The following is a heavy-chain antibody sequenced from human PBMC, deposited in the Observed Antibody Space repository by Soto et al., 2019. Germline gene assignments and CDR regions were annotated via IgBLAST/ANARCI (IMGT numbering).Heavy chain of an antibody. CDR3: ARELGVAGVDY. D-gene: IGHD6-19*01. CDR1: GYSFSSYA. CDR2: ISAYNGNT. Sequence: QVQLVQSGAELKKPGASVKVSCKTSGYSFSSYAISWVRQAPGQGLEWMGWISAYNGNTGSSQKFQGRVTITADTSTSTVYMDLRSLRNDDTAVYYCARELGVAGVDYWGQGTLVTVSS. J-gene: IGHJ4*02. V-gene: IGHV1-18*01.